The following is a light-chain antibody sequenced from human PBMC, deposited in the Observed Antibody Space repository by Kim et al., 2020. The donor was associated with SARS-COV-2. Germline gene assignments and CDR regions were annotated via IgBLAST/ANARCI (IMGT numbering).Light chain of an antibody. Sequence: NFMLTQPHSGSGSPGKTVTISCTRSSGDIASKYVQWYQQRPGSAPTTIIYDDNRRPSGVPDRFSGSIDSSSNSASLTISGLKTEDEADYYCQSYEKSTWVFGRGTKVTVL. V-gene: IGLV6-57*04. CDR1: SGDIASKY. CDR2: DDN. CDR3: QSYEKSTWV. J-gene: IGLJ3*02.